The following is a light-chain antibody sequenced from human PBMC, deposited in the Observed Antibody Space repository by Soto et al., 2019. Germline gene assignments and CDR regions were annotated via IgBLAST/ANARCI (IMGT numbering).Light chain of an antibody. CDR3: QQSYTTRPT. V-gene: IGKV1-39*01. J-gene: IGKJ5*01. Sequence: DIQMTQSPSYLSASVEDGVTIFSRQCERISAYLNGYTQKPGKAPRILIYAASNLQSGVPSRFSGSGSGTDFTLTISSLQPEDFASYSCQQSYTTRPTFGQGTRLEIK. CDR2: AAS. CDR1: ERISAY.